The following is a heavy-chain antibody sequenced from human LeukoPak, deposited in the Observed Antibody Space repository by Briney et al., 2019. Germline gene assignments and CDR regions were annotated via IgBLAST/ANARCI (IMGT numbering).Heavy chain of an antibody. CDR2: INHSGSP. CDR3: ARDLSDYYGSGSYRPIDAFDI. J-gene: IGHJ3*02. CDR1: GGSFSGYY. D-gene: IGHD3-10*01. V-gene: IGHV4-34*01. Sequence: SETLSLTCAVYGGSFSGYYWSWIRQPPGKGLEWIGEINHSGSPNYNPSLKSRVTISIDTSKNQFSLKLSPVTAADTAVYYCARDLSDYYGSGSYRPIDAFDIWGQGTMITVSS.